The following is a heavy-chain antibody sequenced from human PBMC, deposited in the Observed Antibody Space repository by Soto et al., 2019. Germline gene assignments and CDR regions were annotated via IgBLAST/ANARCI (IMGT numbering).Heavy chain of an antibody. CDR2: ISHDGSNK. D-gene: IGHD5-18*01. CDR1: GFTFSNNG. J-gene: IGHJ4*02. Sequence: GGSLRLSCAASGFTFSNNGMHWVRQAPGKGLEWVAAISHDGSNKYYADTVKGRFTISRDNSKNTLYLQMDSLRAEDTAAYYCAKHHRTGIQLWKNSFDYWGQGTQVTVSS. V-gene: IGHV3-30*18. CDR3: AKHHRTGIQLWKNSFDY.